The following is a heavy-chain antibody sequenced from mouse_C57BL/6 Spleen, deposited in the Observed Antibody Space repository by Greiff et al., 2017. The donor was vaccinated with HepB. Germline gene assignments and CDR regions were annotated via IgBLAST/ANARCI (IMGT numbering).Heavy chain of an antibody. D-gene: IGHD2-4*01. J-gene: IGHJ3*01. CDR1: GYTFTSYW. Sequence: QVQLQQSGAELVKPGASVKLSCKASGYTFTSYWMHWVKQRPGRGLGWIGRIDPNSGGTKYNEKFKSKATLTVDKPSSTAYMQLSSLTSEDSAVYYCARKDDYDGFAYWGQGTLVTVSA. V-gene: IGHV1-62-3*01. CDR2: IDPNSGGT. CDR3: ARKDDYDGFAY.